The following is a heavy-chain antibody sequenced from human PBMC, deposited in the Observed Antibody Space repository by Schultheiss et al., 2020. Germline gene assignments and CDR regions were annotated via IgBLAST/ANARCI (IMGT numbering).Heavy chain of an antibody. J-gene: IGHJ6*02. CDR2: INPNSGGT. D-gene: IGHD3-16*01. CDR1: GGTFSSYT. CDR3: ARDSHWGEVYYYYGMDV. V-gene: IGHV1-69*08. Sequence: SVKVSCKASGGTFSSYTISWVRQAPGQGLEWMGWINPNSGGTNYAQKFQGRVTITADKSTSTAYMELSSLRSEDTAVYYCARDSHWGEVYYYYGMDVWGQGTTVTVSS.